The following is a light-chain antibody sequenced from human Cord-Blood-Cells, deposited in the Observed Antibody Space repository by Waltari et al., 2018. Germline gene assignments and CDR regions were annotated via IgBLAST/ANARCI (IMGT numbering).Light chain of an antibody. V-gene: IGLV2-14*01. J-gene: IGLJ1*01. CDR1: SSDVGGYNY. Sequence: QSALTQPASVSGSPGQSITISCTGTSSDVGGYNYVSWYQPHPGKAPKPMIYEVSNRPSGVSNRFSGSKSGNTASLTISGLQAEDEADYYCSSYTSSSTPYVFGTGTKVTVL. CDR2: EVS. CDR3: SSYTSSSTPYV.